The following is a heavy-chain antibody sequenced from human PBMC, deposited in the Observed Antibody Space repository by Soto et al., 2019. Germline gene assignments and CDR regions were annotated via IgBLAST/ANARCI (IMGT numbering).Heavy chain of an antibody. D-gene: IGHD3-22*01. V-gene: IGHV3-30-3*01. J-gene: IGHJ3*02. CDR3: ARGHYDSSGYASPGAFDI. CDR2: ISYDGSNK. Sequence: QVQLVESGGGVVQPGRSLRLSCAASGFTFSSYAMHWVRQAPGKGLEWVAVISYDGSNKYYADSVKGRFTISRDNSKNTLFLQMDSLKAEDTAGYYCARGHYDSSGYASPGAFDIWGQGTMVTVSS. CDR1: GFTFSSYA.